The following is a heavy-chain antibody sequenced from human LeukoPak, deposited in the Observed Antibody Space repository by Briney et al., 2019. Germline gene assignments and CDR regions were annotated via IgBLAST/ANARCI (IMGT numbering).Heavy chain of an antibody. V-gene: IGHV3-20*04. CDR1: GFTFSSYW. CDR2: VNSNGRSA. J-gene: IGHJ4*02. Sequence: PGGSLRLSCAASGFTFSSYWMHWVRQIPGKGLEWVAGVNSNGRSAGYAASVRGRFTISRDNAKNSLYLEMGSLRLEDTAFYYCTRGYSTRHFPFDSWGQGTLVTVSS. CDR3: TRGYSTRHFPFDS. D-gene: IGHD6-13*01.